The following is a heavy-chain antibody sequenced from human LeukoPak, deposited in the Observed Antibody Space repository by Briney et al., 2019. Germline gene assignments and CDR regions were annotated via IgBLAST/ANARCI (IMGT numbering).Heavy chain of an antibody. J-gene: IGHJ3*02. CDR3: AKDLGATTLTHPGNDAFDI. Sequence: SETLSLTCAVYGGSFSGYYWSWIRQPPGKGLEWIGEINHSGSTNYNPSLKSRVTISVDTSKNQFPLKLSSVTAEDTAVYYCAKDLGATTLTHPGNDAFDIWGQGTMVTVSS. CDR1: GGSFSGYY. CDR2: INHSGST. D-gene: IGHD1-26*01. V-gene: IGHV4-34*01.